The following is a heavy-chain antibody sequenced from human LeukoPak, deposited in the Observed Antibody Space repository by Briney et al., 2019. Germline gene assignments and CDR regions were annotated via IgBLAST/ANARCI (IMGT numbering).Heavy chain of an antibody. J-gene: IGHJ6*03. V-gene: IGHV3-21*01. CDR2: ISSSSSYI. D-gene: IGHD6-19*01. Sequence: GGPLRLSCAASGFTFSSYSMNWVRQAPGKGLEWVSSISSSSSYIYYADSVKGRFTISRDNAKNSLYLQMNSLRAEDTAVYYCARGGEEGYSSGWYYYYYYYMDVWGKGTTVTVSS. CDR1: GFTFSSYS. CDR3: ARGGEEGYSSGWYYYYYYYMDV.